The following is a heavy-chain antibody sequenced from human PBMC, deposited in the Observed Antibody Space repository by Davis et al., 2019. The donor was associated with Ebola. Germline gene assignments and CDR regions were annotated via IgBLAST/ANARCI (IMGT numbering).Heavy chain of an antibody. Sequence: GGSLRLSCAASGFTFNKCAMSWVRQAPGKGLEWISMLHSGQNTYYTDSVKDRFTISRDDSKNTVFLQMNGLRAEDTALYYCMSYDDWGLGTLVTVSS. CDR1: GFTFNKCA. CDR2: LHSGQNT. J-gene: IGHJ4*02. V-gene: IGHV3-53*01. CDR3: MSYDD.